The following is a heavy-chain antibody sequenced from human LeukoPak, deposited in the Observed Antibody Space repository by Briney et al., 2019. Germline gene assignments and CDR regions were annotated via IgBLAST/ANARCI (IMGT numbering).Heavy chain of an antibody. V-gene: IGHV3-23*01. Sequence: GGSLRLSCAASGFTFGSYAMSWVRQAPGKGLEWVSAISGSGGSTYYADSVKGRFTISRDNSKNTLYLQMNSLRAEDTAVYYCAKGRSGGDYAPGYWGQGTLVTVSS. CDR3: AKGRSGGDYAPGY. D-gene: IGHD4-17*01. CDR2: ISGSGGST. J-gene: IGHJ4*02. CDR1: GFTFGSYA.